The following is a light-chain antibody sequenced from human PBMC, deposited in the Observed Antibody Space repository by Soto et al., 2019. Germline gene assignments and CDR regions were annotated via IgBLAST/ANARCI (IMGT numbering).Light chain of an antibody. V-gene: IGLV1-44*01. CDR3: AAWDDSLNGVV. CDR1: NSNIGSHA. Sequence: QSVLTQPPSTSGTPGQRVTISCSGSNSNIGSHAVNWYQQLPGTAPKFLIYNSSQRPSGVPDRFSGSKSGTSASLAISGLQTEDEADYYFAAWDDSLNGVVFGGGTKLTVL. J-gene: IGLJ2*01. CDR2: NSS.